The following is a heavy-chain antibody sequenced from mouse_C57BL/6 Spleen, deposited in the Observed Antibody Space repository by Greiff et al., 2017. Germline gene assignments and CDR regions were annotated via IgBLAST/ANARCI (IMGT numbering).Heavy chain of an antibody. CDR3: ARRDYGSSLYYFDY. CDR1: GYTFTSYW. Sequence: QVQLQQPGAELVMPGASVKLSCKASGYTFTSYWMHWVKQRPGQGLEWIGEIDPSDSYTNYNQKFKGKSTLTVDKSSSTAYMQLSSLTSEDSAVYYGARRDYGSSLYYFDYWGQGTTLTVSS. J-gene: IGHJ2*01. V-gene: IGHV1-69*01. CDR2: IDPSDSYT. D-gene: IGHD1-1*01.